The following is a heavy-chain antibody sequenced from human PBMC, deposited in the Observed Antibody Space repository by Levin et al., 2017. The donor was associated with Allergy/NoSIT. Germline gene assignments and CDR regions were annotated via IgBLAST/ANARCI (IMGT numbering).Heavy chain of an antibody. D-gene: IGHD3-10*01. Sequence: GGSLRLSCVASELTFTTYAIHWVRQAPGKGLQWVAVISYDGSNTYYAESVKGRFSLSRDSSKNTLYLQMNSLRAEDTAVYYSASHLTVIRGYGNYGMDVWGQGTTVTVSS. V-gene: IGHV3-30*04. J-gene: IGHJ6*02. CDR3: ASHLTVIRGYGNYGMDV. CDR1: ELTFTTYA. CDR2: ISYDGSNT.